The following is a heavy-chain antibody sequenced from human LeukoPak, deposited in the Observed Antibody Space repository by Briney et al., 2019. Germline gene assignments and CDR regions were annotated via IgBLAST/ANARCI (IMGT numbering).Heavy chain of an antibody. CDR1: GGSISSYY. J-gene: IGHJ1*01. CDR2: IYYSGST. CDR3: ARLSSGWYSGYFQH. Sequence: SETLSLTCTVSGGSISSYYWSWIRQPPGKGLEWIGYIYYSGSTNYNPSLKSRVTISVDTSKNQFSLKLSSVTAADTAVYYCARLSSGWYSGYFQHWGQGTLVTVSS. D-gene: IGHD6-19*01. V-gene: IGHV4-59*08.